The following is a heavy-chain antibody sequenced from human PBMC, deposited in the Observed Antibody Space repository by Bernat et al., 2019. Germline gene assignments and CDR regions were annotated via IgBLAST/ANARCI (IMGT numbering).Heavy chain of an antibody. CDR1: RSTFSSYW. Sequence: EVQLVESGGGLVQPGGSLRLSCTASRSTFSSYWMNWVRQAPGKGLEWVANIKQDGSEKNYVDSVTGRFTISRDNAENSLYLKMSSLRAEDTAVYYCAGGSGWIIDYWGQGTLVTVSS. J-gene: IGHJ4*02. D-gene: IGHD6-19*01. CDR2: IKQDGSEK. CDR3: AGGSGWIIDY. V-gene: IGHV3-7*01.